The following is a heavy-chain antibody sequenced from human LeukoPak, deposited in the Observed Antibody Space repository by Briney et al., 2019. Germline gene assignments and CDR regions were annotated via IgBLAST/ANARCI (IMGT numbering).Heavy chain of an antibody. CDR1: GGSIKNYY. V-gene: IGHV4-59*01. CDR2: IYFSGST. J-gene: IGHJ6*03. Sequence: PSETLSLTCTVSGGSIKNYYWTWLRQPPGKGLEWVGYIYFSGSTSSNPSLKSRVTTSVDTSKNQFSLRLKYVTAADTAVYYCARDVPRGTGYMDVWGKGTTVTVSS. D-gene: IGHD3-10*01. CDR3: ARDVPRGTGYMDV.